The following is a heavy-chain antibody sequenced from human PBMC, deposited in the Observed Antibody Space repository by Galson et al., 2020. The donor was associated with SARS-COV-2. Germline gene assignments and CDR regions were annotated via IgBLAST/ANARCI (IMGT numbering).Heavy chain of an antibody. D-gene: IGHD6-13*01. V-gene: IGHV3-23*01. CDR3: AKYKGYISGWSAYSFDY. CDR1: GFTFSSYA. CDR2: ISNNAADT. Sequence: GGSLRLSCSASGFTFSSYAMSWVRQAPGKGLEWVSGISNNAADTYYADSVKGRFTISRDNSKSTLYLQMNSLRAEDTALYYCAKYKGYISGWSAYSFDYWGQGTLVTVSS. J-gene: IGHJ4*02.